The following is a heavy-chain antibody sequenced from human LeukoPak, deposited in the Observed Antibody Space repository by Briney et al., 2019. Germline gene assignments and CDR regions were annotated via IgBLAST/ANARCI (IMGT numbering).Heavy chain of an antibody. CDR3: AREYPYSSGWYKDYFDY. CDR1: GFTFTSYA. Sequence: GASVKVSCKASGFTFTSYAMNWVRQAPGQGLEWMGWINTNTGNPTYAQGFTGRFVFSLDTSVSTAYLQICSLKAEDTAVYYCAREYPYSSGWYKDYFDYWGQGTLVTVSS. V-gene: IGHV7-4-1*01. CDR2: INTNTGNP. J-gene: IGHJ4*02. D-gene: IGHD6-19*01.